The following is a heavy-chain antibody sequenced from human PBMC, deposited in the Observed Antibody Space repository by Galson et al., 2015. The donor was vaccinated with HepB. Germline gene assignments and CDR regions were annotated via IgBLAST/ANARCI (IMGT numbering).Heavy chain of an antibody. CDR1: GFSFSNYGVG. J-gene: IGHJ6*02. CDR2: IYWNDEK. D-gene: IGHD3-10*01. Sequence: PALVKPTQTLTLTCTFSGFSFSNYGVGVGWIRQPPGKALEWLALIYWNDEKRYRPSLRGRLPITKDTSENQVFLTMTKMVPGDTGTYYCAHRLWFGELFPTFALDVWGQGTTVTVSS. CDR3: AHRLWFGELFPTFALDV. V-gene: IGHV2-5*01.